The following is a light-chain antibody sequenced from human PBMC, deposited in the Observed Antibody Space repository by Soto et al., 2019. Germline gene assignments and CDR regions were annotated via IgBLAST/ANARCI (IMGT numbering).Light chain of an antibody. Sequence: DIVMTQSPDSLAVSLGERGTINCKSSQSVLYSSNNKNYLAWYQQKPGQPPKLLIYWASTRESGVPDRFSGSGSVTDFPLTISSLQAEDVAVYYCQQYYSTPPFPFGPGTKVDIK. V-gene: IGKV4-1*01. CDR2: WAS. CDR1: QSVLYSSNNKNY. J-gene: IGKJ3*01. CDR3: QQYYSTPPFP.